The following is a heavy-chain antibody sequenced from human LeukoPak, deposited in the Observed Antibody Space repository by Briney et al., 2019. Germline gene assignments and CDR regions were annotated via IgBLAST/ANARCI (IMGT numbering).Heavy chain of an antibody. CDR2: IYYSGST. D-gene: IGHD2-21*02. V-gene: IGHV4-59*01. CDR1: GGSISSYY. Sequence: PSETLSLTCTVSGGSISSYYWSWFRQPPGKGLEWIAYIYYSGSTNYNPSLKSRVTISVDTSKNQFSLKLSSVTAADTAVYYCARDCGGDRYLDYWGQGTLVTVSS. CDR3: ARDCGGDRYLDY. J-gene: IGHJ4*02.